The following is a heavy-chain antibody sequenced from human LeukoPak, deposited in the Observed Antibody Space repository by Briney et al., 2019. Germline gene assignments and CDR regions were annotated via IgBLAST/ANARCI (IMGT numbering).Heavy chain of an antibody. J-gene: IGHJ4*02. CDR3: ARGQRRGGSGEMDF. Sequence: PSETLSLTCTVSGGSISSSSYYWNWIRQPPGKGLEWIAYIFYSGITKYNPSLKSRVTISVDTSKNQFSLKLNSVTAADTAIYYCARGQRRGGSGEMDFWGQGTLVTVSS. D-gene: IGHD3-3*01. V-gene: IGHV4-61*01. CDR2: IFYSGIT. CDR1: GGSISSSSYY.